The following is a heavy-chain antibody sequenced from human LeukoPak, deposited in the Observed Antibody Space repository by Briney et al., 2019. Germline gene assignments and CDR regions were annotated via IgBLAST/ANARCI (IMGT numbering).Heavy chain of an antibody. Sequence: GGSLRLSCAASGFTFSSYAMSWVRQAPGKGLEWVSAISGSGGSTYYADSVKGRFTISRDNSKNSLYLQMNSLRAEDTAVYYCAREYYDFWSGYYIYLDYWGQGTLVTVSS. V-gene: IGHV3-23*01. CDR2: ISGSGGST. CDR3: AREYYDFWSGYYIYLDY. J-gene: IGHJ4*02. D-gene: IGHD3-3*01. CDR1: GFTFSSYA.